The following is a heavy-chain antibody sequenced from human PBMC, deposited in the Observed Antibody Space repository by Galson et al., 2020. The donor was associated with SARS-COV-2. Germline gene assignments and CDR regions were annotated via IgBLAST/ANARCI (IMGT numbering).Heavy chain of an antibody. D-gene: IGHD3-3*01. Sequence: SETLSLTCTVSGASIRSGRYHWSWIRQPAGKGLESIGRIYTSGNTNYNPSLKSRVTISLDTSKNQFSLRLRSVTAADTAVYYCAGGEFLEFYYYGMDVWGQGTTVTVSS. V-gene: IGHV4-61*02. J-gene: IGHJ6*02. CDR2: IYTSGNT. CDR3: AGGEFLEFYYYGMDV. CDR1: GASIRSGRYH.